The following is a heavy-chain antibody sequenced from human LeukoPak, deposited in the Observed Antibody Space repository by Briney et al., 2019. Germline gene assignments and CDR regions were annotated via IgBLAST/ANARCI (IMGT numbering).Heavy chain of an antibody. V-gene: IGHV1-46*01. J-gene: IGHJ6*02. CDR1: GYTFTSYY. D-gene: IGHD2-2*01. Sequence: ASVKVSCKASGYTFTSYYMHWVRQAPGQGLEWTGIINPSGGSTSYAQKFQGRVTMTRDTSTSTVYMELSSLRSEDTAVYYCARERYCSSTSCSGYYYYYYGMDVWGQGTTVTVSS. CDR3: ARERYCSSTSCSGYYYYYYGMDV. CDR2: INPSGGST.